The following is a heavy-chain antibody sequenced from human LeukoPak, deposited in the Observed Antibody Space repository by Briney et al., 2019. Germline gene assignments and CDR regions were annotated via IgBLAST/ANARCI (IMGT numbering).Heavy chain of an antibody. CDR2: INTNSGGT. CDR1: GYTFTGYY. D-gene: IGHD1-7*01. CDR3: AREGITGTTYFDY. Sequence: ASVKGSCKASGYTFTGYYMHWVRQAPGQGLEWMGWINTNSGGTNYAHKFHGWVTMTRDTSISTAYMELSRLRSEDTAVYYCAREGITGTTYFDYWGQGTLVTVSS. J-gene: IGHJ4*02. V-gene: IGHV1-2*04.